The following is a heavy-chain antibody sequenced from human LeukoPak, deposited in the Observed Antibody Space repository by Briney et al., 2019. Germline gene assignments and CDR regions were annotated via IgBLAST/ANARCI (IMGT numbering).Heavy chain of an antibody. J-gene: IGHJ5*02. CDR2: IYYSGST. CDR3: ARDHRRCSSTSCYRWFDP. CDR1: GGSISSYY. Sequence: SETLSLTCTVSGGSISSYYWSWIRQPPGKGLEWIGYIYYSGSTNYNPSLKSRVTISVDTSKNRFSLKLSSVTAADTAVYYCARDHRRCSSTSCYRWFDPWGQGTLVTVSS. D-gene: IGHD2-2*02. V-gene: IGHV4-59*01.